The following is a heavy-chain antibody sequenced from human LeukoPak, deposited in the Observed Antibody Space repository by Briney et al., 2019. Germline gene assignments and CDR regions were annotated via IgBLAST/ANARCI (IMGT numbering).Heavy chain of an antibody. D-gene: IGHD5-24*01. Sequence: ASVKLSCKVSGYTFSDYYMHWVRQAPGQGLEWMGWINTKIGATNSAKKLQGRVTMTRHASISTVCMELSRLTSDDTAVYYCAREKYDSELPDYWGQGTLVTVSS. J-gene: IGHJ4*02. V-gene: IGHV1-2*02. CDR2: INTKIGAT. CDR3: AREKYDSELPDY. CDR1: GYTFSDYY.